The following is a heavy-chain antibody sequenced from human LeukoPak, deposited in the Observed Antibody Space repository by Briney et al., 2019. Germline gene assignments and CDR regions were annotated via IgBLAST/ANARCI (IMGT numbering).Heavy chain of an antibody. D-gene: IGHD6-6*01. CDR2: INPKSGVT. J-gene: IGHJ4*02. V-gene: IGHV1-2*02. Sequence: ASVKVSCKASGYTFTSYGISWVRQAPGQGLEWMGWINPKSGVTKYAQKFQGRVTMTRDTSISTAYMEVSRLRSDDTAVYYCAFFEYSSSSSHYWGQGTLVIVSS. CDR1: GYTFTSYG. CDR3: AFFEYSSSSSHY.